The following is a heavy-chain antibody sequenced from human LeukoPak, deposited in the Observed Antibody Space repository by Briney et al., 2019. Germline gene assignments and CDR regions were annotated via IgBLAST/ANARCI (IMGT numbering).Heavy chain of an antibody. CDR2: IYYSGST. CDR3: AKYDHSTKDAFDI. D-gene: IGHD3-16*01. Sequence: SETLSLTCTVSGGSISSYYWSWIRQPPGKGLEWIGYIYYSGSTNYNPSLKSRATISVDTSKNQFSLKLSSVTAADTAVYYCAKYDHSTKDAFDIWGQGTMVTVSS. CDR1: GGSISSYY. V-gene: IGHV4-59*08. J-gene: IGHJ3*02.